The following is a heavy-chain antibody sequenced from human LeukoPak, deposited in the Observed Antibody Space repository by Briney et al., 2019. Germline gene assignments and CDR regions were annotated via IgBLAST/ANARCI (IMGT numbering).Heavy chain of an antibody. CDR3: ARVTVDSSGWYAPPRAYNWFDP. CDR2: ISAYNGNT. J-gene: IGHJ5*02. CDR1: GYTFTSYG. D-gene: IGHD6-19*01. V-gene: IGHV1-18*01. Sequence: GASVKVSCKASGYTFTSYGISWVRQAPGQGLEWMGWISAYNGNTNYAQKLQGRVTMTTDTSTSTAYMELRSLRSDDTVVYYCARVTVDSSGWYAPPRAYNWFDPWGQGTLVTVSS.